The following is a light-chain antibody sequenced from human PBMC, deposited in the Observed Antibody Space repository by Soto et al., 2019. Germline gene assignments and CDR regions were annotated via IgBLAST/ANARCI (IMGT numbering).Light chain of an antibody. V-gene: IGLV2-14*01. CDR3: CSYAGAYRYV. J-gene: IGLJ1*01. CDR2: EVS. Sequence: HSVLAQPASVSGSPGQSITISCTGTSSDVGGYNYVSWYQQHPGKAPKLMIYEVSNRPPGVPDRFSASKSGNTAYLTISGLQAEDEADYFCCSYAGAYRYVFGSGTKVTV. CDR1: SSDVGGYNY.